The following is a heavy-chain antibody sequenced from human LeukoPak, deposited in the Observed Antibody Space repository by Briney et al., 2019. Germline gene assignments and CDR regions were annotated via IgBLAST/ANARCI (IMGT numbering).Heavy chain of an antibody. CDR1: GYTFTSYG. J-gene: IGHJ6*02. CDR2: ISAYNGNT. V-gene: IGHV1-18*01. Sequence: ASVKVSCKASGYTFTSYGISWVRQAPGQGLEWMGWISAYNGNTNHAQKLQGRVTMTTDTSTSTAYMELRSLRSDDTAVYYCARGRIVVVPAAPREFYGMDVWGQGTTVTVSS. CDR3: ARGRIVVVPAAPREFYGMDV. D-gene: IGHD2-2*01.